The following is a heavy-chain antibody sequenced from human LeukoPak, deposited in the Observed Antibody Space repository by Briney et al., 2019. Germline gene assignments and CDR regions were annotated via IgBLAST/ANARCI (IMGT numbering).Heavy chain of an antibody. D-gene: IGHD4-23*01. CDR1: GGTFSSYA. V-gene: IGHV1-69*06. J-gene: IGHJ3*02. CDR2: IIPIFGTS. Sequence: EASVKVSCKASGGTFSSYAINWVRQAPGQGLEWMGGIIPIFGTSNYAQKFQGRVTITADKSTSTAYMELSSLRSEDTAVYYCAGDYGGNSDHAFDIWGQGTMVTVSS. CDR3: AGDYGGNSDHAFDI.